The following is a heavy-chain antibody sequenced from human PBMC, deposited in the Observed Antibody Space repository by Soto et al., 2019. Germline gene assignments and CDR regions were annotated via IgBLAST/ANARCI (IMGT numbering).Heavy chain of an antibody. CDR1: GFTFANYW. CDR3: ARGLRWLDY. CDR2: IKQDGSEK. D-gene: IGHD4-17*01. V-gene: IGHV3-7*04. J-gene: IGHJ4*02. Sequence: EVQRVESGGGLVQPGGSLRLSCAASGFTFANYWMTWVRQAPGKGLEWVANIKQDGSEKYYMDSVKGRFTISRDNAKNSLFLQRNSLRAEDTAVFYCARGLRWLDYWGQGTLVTVSS.